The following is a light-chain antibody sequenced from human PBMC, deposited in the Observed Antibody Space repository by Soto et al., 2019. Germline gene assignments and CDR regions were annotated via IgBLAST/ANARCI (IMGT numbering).Light chain of an antibody. Sequence: EIVLTQSPDTLSLSPGESATLSCRASQSVSSNSLAWYQQKPGRAPRLLIYGASNRATGTPDRFSGRGSGTDFTLTITRLEQEDFAVFYCQQNDDSITFGLGTRLE. CDR3: QQNDDSIT. CDR1: QSVSSNS. V-gene: IGKV3-20*01. J-gene: IGKJ5*01. CDR2: GAS.